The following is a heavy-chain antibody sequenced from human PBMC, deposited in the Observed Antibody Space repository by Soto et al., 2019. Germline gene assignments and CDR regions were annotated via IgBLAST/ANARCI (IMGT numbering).Heavy chain of an antibody. J-gene: IGHJ6*02. V-gene: IGHV1-18*01. CDR1: GGTFSSYA. Sequence: ASVKVSCKASGGTFSSYAISWVRQAPGQGLEWMGWISTYNGETKYAQNLQGRVTMTTDTSTSTAYMEVRSLKSDDTAVYYCARYGVANAVGYFYYDGMDVWGQGTTVTVSS. CDR3: ARYGVANAVGYFYYDGMDV. CDR2: ISTYNGET. D-gene: IGHD1-26*01.